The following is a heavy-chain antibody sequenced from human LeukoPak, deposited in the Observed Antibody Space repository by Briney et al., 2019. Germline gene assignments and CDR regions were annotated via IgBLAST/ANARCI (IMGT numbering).Heavy chain of an antibody. D-gene: IGHD5-12*01. Sequence: NTSETLSLTCTVSGGSISSYYWSWIRQPAGKGLEWIGRIYTSGSTNYNPSLKSRVTMSVDTSKNQFSLKLSSVTAADTAVYYCARDNAPEKATGLHNWFDPWGQGTLVTVSS. J-gene: IGHJ5*02. CDR2: IYTSGST. CDR1: GGSISSYY. CDR3: ARDNAPEKATGLHNWFDP. V-gene: IGHV4-4*07.